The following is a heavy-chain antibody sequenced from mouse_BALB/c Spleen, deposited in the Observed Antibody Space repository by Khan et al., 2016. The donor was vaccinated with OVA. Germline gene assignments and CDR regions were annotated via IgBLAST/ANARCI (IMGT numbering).Heavy chain of an antibody. CDR3: TRLGNSYGSTFDY. V-gene: IGHV1-7*01. CDR1: GYSFVNYW. Sequence: VQLQESGAELAKPGASVKMSCKASGYSFVNYWIHWVKQRPGQGLEWIGYINPSTGYTEYNQKFKEKATLTADQSSSTAYMQLSSLTSEDSAVYHGTRLGNSYGSTFDYWGQGTTLTVSS. J-gene: IGHJ2*01. CDR2: INPSTGYT. D-gene: IGHD1-1*01.